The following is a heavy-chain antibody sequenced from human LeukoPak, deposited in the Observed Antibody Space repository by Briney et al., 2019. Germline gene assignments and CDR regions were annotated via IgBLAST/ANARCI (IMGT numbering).Heavy chain of an antibody. D-gene: IGHD4-17*01. CDR2: IYYSGST. V-gene: IGHV4-39*01. CDR1: GGSISSNSYY. CDR3: ARPSYGDYVYFDY. Sequence: SETLSLTCTVSGGSISSNSYYWGWIRQPPGKGLEWIGSIYYSGSTYYNPSLKSRATISVDTSKNQFSLKVSSVTAADTAVYFCARPSYGDYVYFDYWGQGTLVTVSS. J-gene: IGHJ4*02.